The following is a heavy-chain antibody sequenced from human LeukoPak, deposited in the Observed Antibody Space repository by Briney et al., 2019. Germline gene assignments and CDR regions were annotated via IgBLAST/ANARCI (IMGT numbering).Heavy chain of an antibody. Sequence: GGSLRLSCVASGFTFSDYAMHWVRQAPGKGLECVAFISYDGSNKYYVDSVKGRFTISRDDSKNTLYLQMNSLRAGDTAVYYCARERTGYYMAVWGKGTTVTISS. J-gene: IGHJ6*03. V-gene: IGHV3-30*02. CDR2: ISYDGSNK. D-gene: IGHD1-14*01. CDR3: ARERTGYYMAV. CDR1: GFTFSDYA.